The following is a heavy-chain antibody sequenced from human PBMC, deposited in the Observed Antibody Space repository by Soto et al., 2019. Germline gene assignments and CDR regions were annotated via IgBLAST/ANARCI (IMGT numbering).Heavy chain of an antibody. CDR3: ARDGTRAADGAFDI. Sequence: SVKVSCKASGGTFSSYAISWVRQAPGQGLEWMGGIIPIFGTANYAQKFQGRVTITADKSTSTAYMELSSLRSEDTAVYYCARDGTRAADGAFDIWGQGTMVTVSS. V-gene: IGHV1-69*06. CDR2: IIPIFGTA. D-gene: IGHD1-7*01. J-gene: IGHJ3*02. CDR1: GGTFSSYA.